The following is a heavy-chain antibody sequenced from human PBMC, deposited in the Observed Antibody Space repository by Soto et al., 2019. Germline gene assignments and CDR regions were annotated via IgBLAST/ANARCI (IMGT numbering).Heavy chain of an antibody. D-gene: IGHD2-2*01. J-gene: IGHJ6*02. CDR2: IIPISGTA. CDR3: ARSQGSSTSLEIYYYYYYGMDV. CDR1: GVTFSSYA. Sequence: QVQLVQSGAEVKKPGSSVKVSCKASGVTFSSYAISWVRQAPGQGLEWMGGIIPISGTANYAQKFQCRVTITADESTSTAYMELSSLRSEDTAVYYCARSQGSSTSLEIYYYYYYGMDVWGQGTTVTVSS. V-gene: IGHV1-69*01.